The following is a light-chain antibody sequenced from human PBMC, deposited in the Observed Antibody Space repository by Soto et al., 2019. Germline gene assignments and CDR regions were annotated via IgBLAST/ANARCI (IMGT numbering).Light chain of an antibody. CDR1: QSVSTNY. Sequence: EIVLTQSPGTLSLSPGERATLSCRASQSVSTNYLAWYQQKPGQSPRLLSYGANRRATGIPDRFSGSGSGTDFILTISRLEPEDFALYFCQQYGSSPYTFAQGTKLDIK. V-gene: IGKV3-20*01. J-gene: IGKJ2*01. CDR3: QQYGSSPYT. CDR2: GAN.